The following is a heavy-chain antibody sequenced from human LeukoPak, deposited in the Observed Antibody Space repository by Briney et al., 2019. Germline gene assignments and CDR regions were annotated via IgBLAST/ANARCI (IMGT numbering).Heavy chain of an antibody. CDR2: ISSKGTYI. V-gene: IGHV3-21*06. J-gene: IGHJ4*02. D-gene: IGHD1-1*01. CDR1: GFTFSASN. Sequence: PGGSLRLSCEVSGFTFSASNMNWVRQAPGKGLEWVSYISSKGTYINYADSVKGRFTISRDNAKSSVCLQMTSLRAEDTAVYYCARDLNWETYWGQGTLVTVSS. CDR3: ARDLNWETY.